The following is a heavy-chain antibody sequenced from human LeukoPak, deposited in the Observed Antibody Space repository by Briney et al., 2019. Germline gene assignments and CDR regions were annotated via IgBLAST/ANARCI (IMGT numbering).Heavy chain of an antibody. Sequence: MASETLSLTCAVYGGSISGYYWSWIRQPPGKGLEWIGEINHSGSTNYNPSLKSRVTISVDRSKNQFSLKLSSVTAADTAVYYCARGVTYFDYWGQGTLVTVSS. CDR2: INHSGST. CDR1: GGSISGYY. J-gene: IGHJ4*02. D-gene: IGHD4-11*01. V-gene: IGHV4-34*01. CDR3: ARGVTYFDY.